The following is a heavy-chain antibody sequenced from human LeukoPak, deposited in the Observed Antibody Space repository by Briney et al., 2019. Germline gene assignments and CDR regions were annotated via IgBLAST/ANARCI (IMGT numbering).Heavy chain of an antibody. CDR1: GYIFNNYA. D-gene: IGHD3-10*01. J-gene: IGHJ4*02. V-gene: IGHV3-23*01. CDR2: ISGTGATT. Sequence: QPGGSLRLSCAASGYIFNNYAMSWVRQAPGKGLGWVSSISGTGATTYYADSVKGRFAISRDNSKNTLYLQMSSLRAEDTAVYYCAKDQRFGDLDDYRGQGTLVTVSS. CDR3: AKDQRFGDLDDY.